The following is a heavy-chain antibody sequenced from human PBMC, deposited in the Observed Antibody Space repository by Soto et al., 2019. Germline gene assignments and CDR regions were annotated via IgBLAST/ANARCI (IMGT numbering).Heavy chain of an antibody. CDR2: IYYSGST. CDR3: ARAQETYYDFWSGPYYFDY. D-gene: IGHD3-3*01. V-gene: IGHV4-59*01. Sequence: SETLSLTCTVSGGSISSYYWSWIRQPPGKGLEWIGYIYYSGSTNYNPSLKSRVTISVDTSKNQFSLKLSSVTAADTAVYYCARAQETYYDFWSGPYYFDYWGQGTLVTVSS. J-gene: IGHJ4*02. CDR1: GGSISSYY.